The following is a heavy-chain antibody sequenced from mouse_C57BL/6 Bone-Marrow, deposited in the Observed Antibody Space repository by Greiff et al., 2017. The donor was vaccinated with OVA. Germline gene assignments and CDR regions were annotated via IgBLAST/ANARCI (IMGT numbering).Heavy chain of an antibody. CDR2: IWSGGST. V-gene: IGHV2-2*01. CDR1: GFSLTSYG. J-gene: IGHJ1*03. CDR3: ARPGYEYGDWYFDV. D-gene: IGHD2-4*01. Sequence: VKLMESGPGLVQPSQSLSISCTVSGFSLTSYGVHWVRQSPGKGLEWLGVIWSGGSTDYYAAFIYRMIISTENSKSQVFFKMNRLQADDTAIYYCARPGYEYGDWYFDVWGTGTTVTVSS.